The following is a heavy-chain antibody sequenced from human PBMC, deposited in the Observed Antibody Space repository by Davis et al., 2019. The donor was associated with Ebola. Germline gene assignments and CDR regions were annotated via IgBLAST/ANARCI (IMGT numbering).Heavy chain of an antibody. V-gene: IGHV4-61*01. D-gene: IGHD3-16*01. CDR2: IHYNGAT. Sequence: PGGSLRLSCTVSGGSVSSGSYYWTWIRQPPAKGLEWIGFIHYNGATNYNPSLKSRVTISVDTSKNQCSLQLTSVTAADTAVYYCARGRGGSPPFDYWGQGTLVTVSS. CDR3: ARGRGGSPPFDY. CDR1: GGSVSSGSYY. J-gene: IGHJ4*02.